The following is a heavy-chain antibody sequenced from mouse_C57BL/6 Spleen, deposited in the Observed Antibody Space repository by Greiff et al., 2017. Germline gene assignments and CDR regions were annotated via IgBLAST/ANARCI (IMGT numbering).Heavy chain of an antibody. D-gene: IGHD1-1*01. CDR1: GYTFTSYD. V-gene: IGHV1-85*01. J-gene: IGHJ1*03. CDR2: IYPRDGST. CDR3: ALYYYGSSYWYFDV. Sequence: VQLQQSGPELVKPGASVKLFCKASGYTFTSYDINWVKQRPGQGLEWIGWIYPRDGSTKYNEKFKGKATLTVDTSSSTAYMELHSLTSEDSSVYFCALYYYGSSYWYFDVWGTGTTVTVSS.